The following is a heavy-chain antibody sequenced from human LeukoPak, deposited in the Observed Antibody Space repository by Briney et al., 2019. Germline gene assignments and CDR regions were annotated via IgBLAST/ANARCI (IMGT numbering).Heavy chain of an antibody. CDR3: ARVSEQGYGDYVFDY. V-gene: IGHV3-30-3*01. CDR1: GFTFSSYA. J-gene: IGHJ4*02. D-gene: IGHD4-17*01. Sequence: GGSLRLSCAASGFTFSSYAMHWVRQAPGKGLEWVAVISYDGSNKYYADSVKGRFTISRDNSKNTLYLQMNSRRAEDTAVYYCARVSEQGYGDYVFDYWGQGTLVTVSS. CDR2: ISYDGSNK.